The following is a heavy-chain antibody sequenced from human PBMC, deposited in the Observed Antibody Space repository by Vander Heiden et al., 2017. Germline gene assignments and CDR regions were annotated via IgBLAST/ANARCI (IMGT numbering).Heavy chain of an antibody. J-gene: IGHJ4*02. D-gene: IGHD5-18*01. CDR1: GFTFSDHY. V-gene: IGHV3-72*01. Sequence: EVQLVESGGGLVQPGGSLRLSCAASGFTFSDHYMDWVRQAPGKGLELVGRTRNKANSYTTEYAASVKGRFTISRDDSKNSLYLQMNSLKTEDTAVYYCARMGRGYSSDYWGQGTLVTVSS. CDR3: ARMGRGYSSDY. CDR2: TRNKANSYTT.